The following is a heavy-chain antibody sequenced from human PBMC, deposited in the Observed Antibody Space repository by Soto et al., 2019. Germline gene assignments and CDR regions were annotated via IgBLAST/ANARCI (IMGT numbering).Heavy chain of an antibody. Sequence: GESLKISCKGSGYSFTSYWIGWVRQMPRKGLEWMGIIYPGDSDTRYSPSFQGQVTISADKSISTAYLQWSSLKASDTAMYYCARSPDLWFGELLGHYYGMDVWGQGTTVTVSS. D-gene: IGHD3-10*01. CDR3: ARSPDLWFGELLGHYYGMDV. CDR1: GYSFTSYW. V-gene: IGHV5-51*01. J-gene: IGHJ6*02. CDR2: IYPGDSDT.